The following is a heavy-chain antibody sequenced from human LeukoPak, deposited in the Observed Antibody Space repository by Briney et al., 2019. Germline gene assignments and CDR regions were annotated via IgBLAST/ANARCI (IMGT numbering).Heavy chain of an antibody. J-gene: IGHJ4*02. CDR3: ARQGEGSLVGATDY. CDR1: GYTFTSYD. CDR2: MNPNSGNT. Sequence: GASVKVSCKASGYTFTSYDINWVRQATGQGLEWMGWMNPNSGNTGYARKFQGRVTMTRNTSISTAYMELSSLRSEDTAMYYCARQGEGSLVGATDYWGQGTLVTVSS. D-gene: IGHD1-26*01. V-gene: IGHV1-8*01.